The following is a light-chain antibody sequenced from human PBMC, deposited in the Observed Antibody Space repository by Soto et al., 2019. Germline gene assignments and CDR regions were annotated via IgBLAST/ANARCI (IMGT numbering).Light chain of an antibody. J-gene: IGLJ1*01. CDR3: SSYTSSRIRV. Sequence: SALTQPASVSGSPGQSITISCTGTSSDVGGYISVSWYQQHPGKAPKLMIYDVSNRPSGVSNRFSGSKSGNTASLTISGLQAEDEADYYCSSYTSSRIRVFXTGTKVTVL. CDR2: DVS. CDR1: SSDVGGYIS. V-gene: IGLV2-14*01.